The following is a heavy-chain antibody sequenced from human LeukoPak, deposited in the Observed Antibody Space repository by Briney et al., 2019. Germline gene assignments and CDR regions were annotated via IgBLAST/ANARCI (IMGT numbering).Heavy chain of an antibody. J-gene: IGHJ3*02. CDR1: GFTFSSYW. V-gene: IGHV3-74*01. Sequence: GGSLRLSCAASGFTFSSYWMHWVRQAPGKGLVWVSRINTDGSSTSYADSVKGRFTISRDNAKNTLYLQMNSLRAEDTAVYYCASSHGYCSSTSCYTDAFDIWGQGTMVTVSS. D-gene: IGHD2-2*02. CDR3: ASSHGYCSSTSCYTDAFDI. CDR2: INTDGSST.